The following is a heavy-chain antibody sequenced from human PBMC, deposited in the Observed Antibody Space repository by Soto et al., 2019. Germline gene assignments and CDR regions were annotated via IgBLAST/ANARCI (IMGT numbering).Heavy chain of an antibody. J-gene: IGHJ4*02. V-gene: IGHV1-69*13. D-gene: IGHD3-3*01. Sequence: SVKVSCKASGGTFSSYAISWVRQAPGQGLEWMGGIIPIFGTANYAQKFQGRVTITADESTSTAYMELSSLRSEDTAVYYCARGGIFGVVLDYWGQGTLVTVSS. CDR3: ARGGIFGVVLDY. CDR1: GGTFSSYA. CDR2: IIPIFGTA.